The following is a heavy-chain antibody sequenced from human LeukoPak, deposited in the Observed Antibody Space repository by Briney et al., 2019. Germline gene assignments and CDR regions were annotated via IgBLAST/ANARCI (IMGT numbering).Heavy chain of an antibody. Sequence: PSETLSLTCTVSGGSISSYYWSWIRQPPGKGLEWIGYIYYSGSTNYNPSLKSRVTISVDTSKNQFSLKLSSVTAADTAVYYCARGFIAAAPLPLDPWGQGTLVTVSS. CDR1: GGSISSYY. CDR3: ARGFIAAAPLPLDP. D-gene: IGHD6-13*01. J-gene: IGHJ5*02. V-gene: IGHV4-59*01. CDR2: IYYSGST.